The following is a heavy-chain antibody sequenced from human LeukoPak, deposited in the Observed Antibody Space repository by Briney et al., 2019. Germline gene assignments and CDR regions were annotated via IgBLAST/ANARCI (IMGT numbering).Heavy chain of an antibody. CDR3: ARDRDYSNTERGFDY. J-gene: IGHJ4*02. CDR2: INPNSGET. V-gene: IGHV1-2*02. D-gene: IGHD4-11*01. CDR1: RYTFPGYY. Sequence: GASVKVSCKSPRYTFPGYYVHWFRQAPGQGLEWMGWINPNSGETNSAQKFQGRVTMTGDTSISTAYMELSRVTSGDTAVYYCARDRDYSNTERGFDYWGQGTLVTVSS.